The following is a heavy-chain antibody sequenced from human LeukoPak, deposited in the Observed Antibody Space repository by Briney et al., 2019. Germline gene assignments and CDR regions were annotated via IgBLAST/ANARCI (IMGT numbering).Heavy chain of an antibody. CDR2: ISRTSGYI. CDR1: GFTLSTYT. D-gene: IGHD6-6*01. V-gene: IGHV3-21*01. J-gene: IGHJ6*03. CDR3: ARDLESPGGAGALVADYYYYYMDV. Sequence: GGSLRLSCAASGFTLSTYTMNWVRQAPGKGLEWVSSISRTSGYIYYADSVKGRFTISRDNVKNSLYLQMNSLRAEDTAVYYCARDLESPGGAGALVADYYYYYMDVWGKGTTVTVSS.